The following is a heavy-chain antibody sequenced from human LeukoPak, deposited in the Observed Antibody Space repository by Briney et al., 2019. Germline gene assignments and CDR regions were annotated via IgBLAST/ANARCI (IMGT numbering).Heavy chain of an antibody. Sequence: SGPTLVNPTQTLTLTCTFSGFSLSTSGVGVDWIRQPPGKALEWFALIYWDDDKRYSPSLKSRLTITKDTSKNQVVLTMTNMDPVDTATYYCAHDSYDILTGSDTFDYWGQGTLVTVSS. CDR1: GFSLSTSGVG. CDR3: AHDSYDILTGSDTFDY. V-gene: IGHV2-5*02. D-gene: IGHD3-9*01. J-gene: IGHJ4*02. CDR2: IYWDDDK.